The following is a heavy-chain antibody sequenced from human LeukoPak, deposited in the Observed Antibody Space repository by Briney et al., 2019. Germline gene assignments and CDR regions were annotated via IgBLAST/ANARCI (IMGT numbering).Heavy chain of an antibody. CDR1: GFTFSSYA. CDR3: VKTPLRLGELSPEYFQH. CDR2: ISSNGGST. D-gene: IGHD3-16*02. J-gene: IGHJ1*01. Sequence: GGSLRLSCSASGFTFSSYAMHWVRQAPGKGLEYVSAISSNGGSTYYADSVKDRFTISRDNSKNTLYLQMSSLRPEDTAVYYCVKTPLRLGELSPEYFQHWGQGTLVTVSS. V-gene: IGHV3-64D*09.